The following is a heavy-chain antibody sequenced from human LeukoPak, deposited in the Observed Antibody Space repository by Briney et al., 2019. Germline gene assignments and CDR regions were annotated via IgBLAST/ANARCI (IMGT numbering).Heavy chain of an antibody. V-gene: IGHV3-48*01. CDR1: GFTFSSYS. D-gene: IGHD3-10*01. CDR3: ATNYYGSGRDV. J-gene: IGHJ6*02. CDR2: ISSSSSTI. Sequence: GGSLRLSCAASGFTFSSYSMNWVRQAPGKGLKWVSYISSSSSTIYYADSVKGRFTISRDNAKNSLYLQMNSLRAEDTAVYYCATNYYGSGRDVWGQGTTVTVSS.